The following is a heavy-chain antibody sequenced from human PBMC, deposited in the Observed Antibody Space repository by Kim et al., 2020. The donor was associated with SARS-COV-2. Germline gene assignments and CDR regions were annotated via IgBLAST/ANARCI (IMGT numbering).Heavy chain of an antibody. J-gene: IGHJ6*02. CDR2: ISSSGSTI. D-gene: IGHD4-17*01. Sequence: GGSLRLSCAASGFTFSSYEMNWVRQAPGKGLEWVSYISSSGSTIYYADSVKGRFTISRDNAKNSLYLQMNSLRAEDTAVYYCASGETDYYYYGMDVWGQGTTVTVSS. CDR3: ASGETDYYYYGMDV. V-gene: IGHV3-48*03. CDR1: GFTFSSYE.